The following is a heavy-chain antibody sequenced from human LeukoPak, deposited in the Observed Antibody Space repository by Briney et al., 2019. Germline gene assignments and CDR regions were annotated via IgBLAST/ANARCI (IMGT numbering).Heavy chain of an antibody. D-gene: IGHD4-11*01. J-gene: IGHJ4*02. CDR2: INSDGSIT. CDR1: GFTFSSHW. Sequence: GGSLRLSCAASGFTFSSHWMHWVRQAPGKGLVWVSRINSDGSITSYADSVKGRFTISRDNAKNTLYLQMNGLRAEDTAVYYRAGGAPVTVDYWGQGTLVTVSS. V-gene: IGHV3-74*01. CDR3: AGGAPVTVDY.